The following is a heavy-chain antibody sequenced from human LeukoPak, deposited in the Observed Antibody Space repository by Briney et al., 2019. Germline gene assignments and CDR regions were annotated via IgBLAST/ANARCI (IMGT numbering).Heavy chain of an antibody. J-gene: IGHJ4*02. CDR2: IYYSGST. Sequence: WVRQPPGKGLEWIGSIYYSGSTYYNPSLKSRVTISVDTSKNQFSLKLSSVTAADTAVYYCARGPWLAATPHVDYWGQGTLVTVSS. V-gene: IGHV4-39*01. CDR3: ARGPWLAATPHVDY. D-gene: IGHD2-15*01.